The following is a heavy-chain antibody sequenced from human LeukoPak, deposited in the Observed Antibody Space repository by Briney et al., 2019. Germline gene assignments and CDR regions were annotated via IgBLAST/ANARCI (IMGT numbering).Heavy chain of an antibody. CDR1: GGSIGSYY. V-gene: IGHV4-59*01. D-gene: IGHD3-22*01. CDR2: IYYSGST. Sequence: SETLSLTCIVSGGSIGSYYWSWIRQPPGKGLEWIGHIYYSGSTDYNPSLRSRVTISVDTSKNQFSLRLSSVTAADTAVYYCARDRSDGSGYYGYYFDYWGQGTQVTVSS. CDR3: ARDRSDGSGYYGYYFDY. J-gene: IGHJ4*02.